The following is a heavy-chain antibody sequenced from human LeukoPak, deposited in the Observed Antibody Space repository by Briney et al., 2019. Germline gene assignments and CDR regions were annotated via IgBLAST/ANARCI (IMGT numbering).Heavy chain of an antibody. CDR2: MGAYNGNT. Sequence: GSVKVSCKASGYTVTSYGIRWGRQAPGQGREGMGWMGAYNGNTNYEQKLQGRVSMTTDTSTSTAYMELRRLRSDDTAVYYSARARFSEFDFDYWGQGTLVTVSS. J-gene: IGHJ4*02. D-gene: IGHD3-10*01. V-gene: IGHV1-18*01. CDR1: GYTVTSYG. CDR3: ARARFSEFDFDY.